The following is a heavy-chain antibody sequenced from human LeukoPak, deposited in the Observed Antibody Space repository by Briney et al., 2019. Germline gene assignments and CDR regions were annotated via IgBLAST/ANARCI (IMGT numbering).Heavy chain of an antibody. D-gene: IGHD6-19*01. CDR2: INPNSGGT. V-gene: IGHV1-2*02. CDR3: ARSTGAWLVTFDS. J-gene: IGHJ4*02. Sequence: ASVKVSCKASGYSFTGYYMHWVRQAPGQGLEWMGWINPNSGGTDYAQKFQGRVTLTRDTSSRTAYMDLRRLRSDDTAVYYCARSTGAWLVTFDSWGQGTLVTVSS. CDR1: GYSFTGYY.